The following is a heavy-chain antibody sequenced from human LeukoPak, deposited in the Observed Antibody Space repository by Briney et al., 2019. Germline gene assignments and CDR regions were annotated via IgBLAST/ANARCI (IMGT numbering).Heavy chain of an antibody. V-gene: IGHV3-23*01. Sequence: GGSLRLSCAASGFTFSSYAMTWVRQAPGKGLEWVSSISNSGTNTYYADSVRGRFTISRDNSKNTLSLQMNSLRAEDTAVYFCANQLGSGWFDYWGQGTLVTVSS. D-gene: IGHD6-19*01. J-gene: IGHJ4*02. CDR3: ANQLGSGWFDY. CDR2: ISNSGTNT. CDR1: GFTFSSYA.